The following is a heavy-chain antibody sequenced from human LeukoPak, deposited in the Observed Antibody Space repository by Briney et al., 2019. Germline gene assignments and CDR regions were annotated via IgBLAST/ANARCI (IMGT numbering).Heavy chain of an antibody. V-gene: IGHV4-39*01. CDR3: ARLHGLRFLEWLFDY. CDR1: GDSVSGVY. D-gene: IGHD3-3*01. Sequence: SETLSLTCTVSGDSVSGVYWSWIRQPPGKGLEWIGSIYYSGSTYYNPSLKSRVTISVDTSKNQFSLKLSSVTAADTAVYYCARLHGLRFLEWLFDYWGQGTLVTVSS. J-gene: IGHJ4*02. CDR2: IYYSGST.